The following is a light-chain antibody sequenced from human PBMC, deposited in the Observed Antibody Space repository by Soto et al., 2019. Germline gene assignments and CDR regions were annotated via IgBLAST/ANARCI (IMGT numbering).Light chain of an antibody. CDR3: QTWGTGNVV. Sequence: QLVLTQSPSASLGASVKLTCTLSSGHSSYAIAWHQLQPEKGPRYLMKLNSDGSHSKGDGIPDRFSGSSSGAERYLTISSLQSEDEADYYCQTWGTGNVVFGGGTKLTVL. V-gene: IGLV4-69*01. J-gene: IGLJ2*01. CDR1: SGHSSYA. CDR2: LNSDGSH.